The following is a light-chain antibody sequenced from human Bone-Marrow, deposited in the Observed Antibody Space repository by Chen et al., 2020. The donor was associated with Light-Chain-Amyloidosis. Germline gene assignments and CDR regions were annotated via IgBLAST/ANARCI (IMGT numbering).Light chain of an antibody. J-gene: IGLJ1*01. CDR1: NIGSKS. CDR2: DDS. CDR3: QVWDSGSHHYV. V-gene: IGLV3-21*02. Sequence: SYVLTQPPSVSVAPGRPATITCGGNNIGSKSVRWYQQKPGQAPVLVVYDDSDRRSGIPERFSGSNSGNTATLTISRVEAGDEADYYCQVWDSGSHHYVFGTGTKVTVL.